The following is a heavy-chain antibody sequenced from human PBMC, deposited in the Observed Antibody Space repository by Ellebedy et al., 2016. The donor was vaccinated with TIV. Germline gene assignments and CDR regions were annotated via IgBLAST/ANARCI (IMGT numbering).Heavy chain of an antibody. Sequence: GESLKISCAASGFTFSDHYMDWVRQAPGTGLEGVGRSRNKPNSYTTEYAASVKGRFTISRDESKNTLYMQMNSLKTEDTAVYYCARIYYGSGSYYPNWYFDPWGRGTLVTVSS. CDR3: ARIYYGSGSYYPNWYFDP. V-gene: IGHV3-72*01. CDR1: GFTFSDHY. D-gene: IGHD3-10*01. CDR2: SRNKPNSYTT. J-gene: IGHJ2*01.